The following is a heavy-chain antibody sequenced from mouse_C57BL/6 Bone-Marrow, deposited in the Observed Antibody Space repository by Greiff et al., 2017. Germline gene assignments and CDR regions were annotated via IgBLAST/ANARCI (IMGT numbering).Heavy chain of an antibody. V-gene: IGHV1-82*01. CDR2: IYPGDGDT. Sequence: QVQLQQSGPELVKPGASVKISCKASGYAFSSSWMNWVKQRPGKGLEWIGRIYPGDGDTNYNGKFKGKATLTADKSSSTAYMPLSSLTTEDSAVYFCDRPIYDDGSNWFAYWGRGTLVTVSA. CDR1: GYAFSSSW. D-gene: IGHD1-1*01. J-gene: IGHJ3*01. CDR3: DRPIYDDGSNWFAY.